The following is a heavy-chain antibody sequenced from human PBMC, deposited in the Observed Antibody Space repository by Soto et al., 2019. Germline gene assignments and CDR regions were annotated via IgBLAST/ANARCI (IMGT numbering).Heavy chain of an antibody. V-gene: IGHV3-23*01. CDR2: ISGTGGST. D-gene: IGHD3-10*01. CDR3: ENEPRGADY. CDR1: GFTFSIYA. Sequence: GGSLRLSCAASGFTFSIYAMSWVRQAPGKGLEWVSGISGTGGSTYYADSVKGRFTISRDNSKNTLYLQVNSLRVEDTSVYYCENEPRGADYWGEGTLVPV. J-gene: IGHJ4*02.